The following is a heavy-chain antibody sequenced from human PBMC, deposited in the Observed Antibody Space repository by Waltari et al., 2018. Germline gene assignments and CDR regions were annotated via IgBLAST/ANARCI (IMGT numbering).Heavy chain of an antibody. Sequence: QVQLQQWGAGLLKPSETLSLPCAVYGGSFSGYYWRWIRQPQGKGLEWIGEINHSGSTNYNPSLKSRVTISVDTSKNQFSLKLSSVTAADTAVYYCARINMVRGKASYWGQGTLVTVSS. J-gene: IGHJ4*02. D-gene: IGHD3-10*01. CDR3: ARINMVRGKASY. V-gene: IGHV4-34*01. CDR2: INHSGST. CDR1: GGSFSGYY.